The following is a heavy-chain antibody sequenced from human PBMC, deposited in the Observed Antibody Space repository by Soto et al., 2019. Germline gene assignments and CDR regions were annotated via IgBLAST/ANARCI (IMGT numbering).Heavy chain of an antibody. CDR3: ARVQLVLVPAAIGGDAFDI. CDR1: GFTFSSYE. J-gene: IGHJ3*02. D-gene: IGHD2-2*01. V-gene: IGHV3-48*03. Sequence: EVQLVESGGGLVQPGGSLRLSCAASGFTFSSYEMNWVRQAPGKGLEWISYISSSGSTIYYADSVKGRFTLSRDNAKNSLYLQMNSLRAEDTAVYYCARVQLVLVPAAIGGDAFDIWGQGTMVTVSS. CDR2: ISSSGSTI.